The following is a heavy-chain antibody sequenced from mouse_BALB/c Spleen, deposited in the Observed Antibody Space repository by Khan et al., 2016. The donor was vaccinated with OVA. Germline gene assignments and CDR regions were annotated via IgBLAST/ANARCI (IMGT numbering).Heavy chain of an antibody. CDR2: INTYTGEP. CDR3: ARPPYFSYVMGY. J-gene: IGHJ4*01. V-gene: IGHV9-3-1*01. D-gene: IGHD2-10*01. Sequence: QMQLEESGPELKKPGETVKISCKASGYTFTNYGMNWVKQAPGKGLKWMGWINTYTGEPTYADDFKGRFAFSLETSASTAFLQINNLKNEDTATYFGARPPYFSYVMGYWGQGTSVTVSS. CDR1: GYTFTNYG.